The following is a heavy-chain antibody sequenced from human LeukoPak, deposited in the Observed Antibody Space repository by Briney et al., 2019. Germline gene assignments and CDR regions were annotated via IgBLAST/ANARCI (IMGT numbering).Heavy chain of an antibody. V-gene: IGHV1-18*01. CDR3: ARGLSKSYSTAFDI. D-gene: IGHD5/OR15-5a*01. CDR1: GYTFTSHG. CDR2: ISAYNGNT. Sequence: ASVKVSCKDSGYTFTSHGISCVRQAPGQGLEWMGWISAYNGNTNYAQKLQGRVTMTTDTSTSTAYMELRSLRSDDTAAYYCARGLSKSYSTAFDIWGQGTMVAVSS. J-gene: IGHJ3*02.